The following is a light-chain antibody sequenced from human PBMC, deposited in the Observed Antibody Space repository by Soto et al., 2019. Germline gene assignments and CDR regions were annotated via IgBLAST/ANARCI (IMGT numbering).Light chain of an antibody. V-gene: IGKV3-20*01. CDR1: QSVSSRS. Sequence: EIVLTQSPAPLSFSPGERATLSCRASQSVSSRSFAWYQQKPVQAPRLLISGASSRAADIPYRFSGSGSGTDFTLTINRLEPEDFAFYYCQQYDSSPRTFGQGPKVEIK. CDR3: QQYDSSPRT. J-gene: IGKJ1*01. CDR2: GAS.